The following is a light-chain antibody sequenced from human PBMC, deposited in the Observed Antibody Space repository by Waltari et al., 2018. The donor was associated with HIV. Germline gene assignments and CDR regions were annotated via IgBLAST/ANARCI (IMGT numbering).Light chain of an antibody. CDR2: SNN. V-gene: IGLV1-44*01. CDR1: SSNIGSNI. Sequence: QSVLTQPPSASGTPGQRVTISCSGRSSNIGSNIVNWYQQLPGTAPKLLIYSNNQRPSGVPDRFSGSKSRPQASLAISELQSEDEAYYYCAACDDSLNVWVFGGGTKLTVL. J-gene: IGLJ3*02. CDR3: AACDDSLNVWV.